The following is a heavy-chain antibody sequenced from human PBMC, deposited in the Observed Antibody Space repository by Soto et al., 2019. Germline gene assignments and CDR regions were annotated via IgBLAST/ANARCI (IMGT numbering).Heavy chain of an antibody. Sequence: GGSLRLSCAASGFTFSSYGMHWVRQAPGKGLEWVAVISYDGSNKYYADSVKGRFTISRDNSKNTLYLQMNSLRAEDTAVYYCAKDPRPYSSNVDFFTWFDPWGQGTLVTVSS. D-gene: IGHD6-13*01. CDR3: AKDPRPYSSNVDFFTWFDP. J-gene: IGHJ5*02. CDR2: ISYDGSNK. CDR1: GFTFSSYG. V-gene: IGHV3-30*18.